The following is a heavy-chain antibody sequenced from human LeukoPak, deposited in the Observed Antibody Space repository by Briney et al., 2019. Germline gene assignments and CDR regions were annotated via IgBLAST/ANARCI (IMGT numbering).Heavy chain of an antibody. CDR2: IYHSGNT. CDR3: AKTGGLAYDS. CDR1: GYSISSGYY. D-gene: IGHD3-16*01. J-gene: IGHJ4*02. V-gene: IGHV4-38-2*02. Sequence: SETLSLTCTVSGYSISSGYYWGWIRQPPGKGLEWVGCIYHSGNTYYNPSLKSRVTMSVDTSKSQLSLKLTSVTAADTAVYYCAKTGGLAYDSWGQGTLVTVSS.